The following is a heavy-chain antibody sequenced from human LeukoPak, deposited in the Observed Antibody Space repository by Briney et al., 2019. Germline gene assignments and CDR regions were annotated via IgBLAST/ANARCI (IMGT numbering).Heavy chain of an antibody. J-gene: IGHJ6*03. CDR3: ARDYSSSSFRVLEYYYMDV. D-gene: IGHD6-6*01. V-gene: IGHV3-21*01. Sequence: RGGALRVSCAACGCSFHSYTMNGVGQAPGRGLEGVSSISSTSTYIYYADSLKGRFTISRDNAQNALFLQMNSLRAEDTPVYYCARDYSSSSFRVLEYYYMDVWGKGTTVTVS. CDR1: GCSFHSYT. CDR2: ISSTSTYI.